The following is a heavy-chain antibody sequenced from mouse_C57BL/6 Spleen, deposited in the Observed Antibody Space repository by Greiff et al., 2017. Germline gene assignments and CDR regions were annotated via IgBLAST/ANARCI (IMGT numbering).Heavy chain of an antibody. V-gene: IGHV2-5*01. Sequence: VKLQESGPGLVQPSQRLSITCTVSGFSLTSYGVHWVRQSPGKGLEWLGVIWSGGSTDYNAAFMSRLSITKDNSKSQVFYNMNSLQADDTAIYYCAKTKDYAMDYWGQGTSVTVSS. CDR3: AKTKDYAMDY. CDR2: IWSGGST. J-gene: IGHJ4*01. CDR1: GFSLTSYG.